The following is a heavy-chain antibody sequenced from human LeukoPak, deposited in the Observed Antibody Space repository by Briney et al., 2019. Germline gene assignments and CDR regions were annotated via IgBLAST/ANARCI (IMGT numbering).Heavy chain of an antibody. CDR2: IYTSGST. J-gene: IGHJ4*02. CDR3: ARGAYYYGSGKIFDY. CDR1: GGSISSYY. V-gene: IGHV4-4*07. Sequence: SETLSLTCTVSGGSISSYYWSWIRQPAGQGLEWIGRIYTSGSTNYNPSLKSRVTMSVDTSTNQFSLKLSSVTAADTAVYYCARGAYYYGSGKIFDYWGQGTLVTVSS. D-gene: IGHD3-10*01.